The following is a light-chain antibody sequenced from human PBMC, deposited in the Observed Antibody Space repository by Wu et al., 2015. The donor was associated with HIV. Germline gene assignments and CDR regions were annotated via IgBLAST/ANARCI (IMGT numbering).Light chain of an antibody. V-gene: IGKV3-15*01. CDR1: QSVSSN. CDR2: GAS. CDR3: QQYNNWPPIT. J-gene: IGKJ5*01. Sequence: DIVITQSPTTLSVSPGERATLSCRASQSVSSNLAWYQQKPGQAPRLLIYGASTRATGIPARFSGSGSGTEFTLTISSMQSEDSAVYYCQQYNNWPPITFGQGTRLEIK.